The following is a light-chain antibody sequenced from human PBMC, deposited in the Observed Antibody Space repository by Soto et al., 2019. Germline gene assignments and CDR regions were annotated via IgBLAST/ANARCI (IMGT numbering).Light chain of an antibody. J-gene: IGKJ1*01. Sequence: EIVLTQSPATLSLSPGDKATLSCRAILSVSSYLAWYQQKPGQAHRLLMYDASIRATGIPARFSGTGSERDFTLTITSLEPEYFGVYYCQQRSNWPWPFGQGTKVEIK. CDR2: DAS. CDR1: LSVSSY. V-gene: IGKV3-11*02. CDR3: QQRSNWPWP.